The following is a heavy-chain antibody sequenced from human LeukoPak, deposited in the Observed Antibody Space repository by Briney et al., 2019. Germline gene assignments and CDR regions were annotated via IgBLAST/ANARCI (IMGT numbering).Heavy chain of an antibody. CDR3: ARDSTINIYFDY. J-gene: IGHJ4*02. D-gene: IGHD2/OR15-2a*01. CDR1: GGSISSYY. V-gene: IGHV4-4*07. Sequence: SETLSLTCTVSGGSISSYYWSWIRQPAGKGLEWIGRIYTSGSTDYNPSLKSRVTMSVDTSKNQFSLKLSSVTAANTAVYYCARDSTINIYFDYWGQGTLVTVSS. CDR2: IYTSGST.